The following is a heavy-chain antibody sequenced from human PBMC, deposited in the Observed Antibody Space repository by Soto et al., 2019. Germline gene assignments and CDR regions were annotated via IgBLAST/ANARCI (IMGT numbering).Heavy chain of an antibody. Sequence: HVQLVQSGAEVKHPGASVKVSCKASGYRFTSYGIGWVRQAPGQGLECMGWINAYNGNTNYAQNLQSRVTLTTDTSTSTAYMELRSLRSNDTAVYYCAMVDVYVTPSPQDVWGQGTTVTISS. D-gene: IGHD3-16*01. CDR2: INAYNGNT. CDR1: GYRFTSYG. J-gene: IGHJ6*02. V-gene: IGHV1-18*01. CDR3: AMVDVYVTPSPQDV.